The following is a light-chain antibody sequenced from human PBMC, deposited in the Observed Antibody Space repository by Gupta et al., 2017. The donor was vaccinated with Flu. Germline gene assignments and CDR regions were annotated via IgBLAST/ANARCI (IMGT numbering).Light chain of an antibody. CDR2: AAS. CDR3: QQSYDMPRT. Sequence: DIQMTQSPSSLSASVGDRVTITCRASQSISTYLNWYQQKPGKAPKLLMYAASSLQSGVPSRFSGSGSGTDFTLTISSLQPEDFATYYCQQSYDMPRTFGQGTKLEIK. V-gene: IGKV1-39*01. J-gene: IGKJ2*01. CDR1: QSISTY.